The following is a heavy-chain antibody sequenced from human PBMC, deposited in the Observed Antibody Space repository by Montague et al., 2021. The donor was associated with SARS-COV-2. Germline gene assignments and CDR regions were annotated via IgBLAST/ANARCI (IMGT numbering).Heavy chain of an antibody. CDR3: ARGPSDTYYYNGMDV. CDR2: IDWDGDK. V-gene: IGHV2-70*11. CDR1: EFSLSTSGMC. Sequence: PALVKPTQTLTLTCTFSEFSLSTSGMCMTWIRQPPGKALEWLARIDWDGDKYYNTSLKSRLTISKDTSKNLVVLTMTNMDPVDTAAYYCARGPSDTYYYNGMDVWGRGTTATVSS. J-gene: IGHJ6*02.